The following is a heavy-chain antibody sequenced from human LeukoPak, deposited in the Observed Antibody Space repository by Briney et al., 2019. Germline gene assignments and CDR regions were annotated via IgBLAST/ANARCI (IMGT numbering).Heavy chain of an antibody. Sequence: PGGSLRLSCAASGFTFSSYSMNWVRQAPGKGLEWVSSIGSSSSYIYYADSVKGRFTISRDNAKNSLYLQMNSLRAEDTAVYYCAREGGYNYAFDIWGQGTMVTVSS. V-gene: IGHV3-21*01. CDR2: IGSSSSYI. CDR1: GFTFSSYS. J-gene: IGHJ3*02. CDR3: AREGGYNYAFDI. D-gene: IGHD5-12*01.